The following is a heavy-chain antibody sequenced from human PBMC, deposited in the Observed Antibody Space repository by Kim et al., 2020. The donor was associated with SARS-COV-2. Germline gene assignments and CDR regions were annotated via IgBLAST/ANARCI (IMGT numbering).Heavy chain of an antibody. D-gene: IGHD3-10*01. V-gene: IGHV3-23*01. J-gene: IGHJ4*02. CDR3: AKDGVYGSGSYYDY. Sequence: DTGKGRFTISRDNSNDTLYLQMNSLRAEDTAVYYCAKDGVYGSGSYYDYWGQGTLVTVSS.